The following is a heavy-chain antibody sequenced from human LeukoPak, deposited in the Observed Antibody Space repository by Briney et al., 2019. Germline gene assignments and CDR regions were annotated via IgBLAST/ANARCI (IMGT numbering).Heavy chain of an antibody. CDR2: INHSGST. V-gene: IGHV4-34*01. CDR1: GGSFSGYY. D-gene: IGHD2-15*01. CDR3: ASLAGYCSGGSCYNWFDP. J-gene: IGHJ5*02. Sequence: PSETLSLTCAVYGGSFSGYYWSWIRQPPGKGLEWIGEINHSGSTNYNPSLKSRVTISVDTSKNQFSLKLSSVTAADTAVYYCASLAGYCSGGSCYNWFDPWGQGTLVTVSS.